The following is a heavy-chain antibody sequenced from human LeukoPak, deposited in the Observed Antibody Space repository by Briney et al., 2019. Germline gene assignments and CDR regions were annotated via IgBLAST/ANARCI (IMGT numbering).Heavy chain of an antibody. V-gene: IGHV3-9*01. Sequence: LGRSLRLYCAASGFTFDDYAMHWVPQAPGKGLELVSGIRLNSGSIGYADSVKGRFTISRDNAKNSLYLQMNSLRAEDTALYYCAKGGLRYFDWLLHNWCGLWGQGTLVTVSS. CDR3: AKGGLRYFDWLLHNWCGL. CDR2: IRLNSGSI. CDR1: GFTFDDYA. J-gene: IGHJ5*02. D-gene: IGHD3-9*01.